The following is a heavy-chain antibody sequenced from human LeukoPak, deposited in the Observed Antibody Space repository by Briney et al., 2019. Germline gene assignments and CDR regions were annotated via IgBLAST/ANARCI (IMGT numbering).Heavy chain of an antibody. CDR1: GGSFGGYY. V-gene: IGHV4-34*01. CDR2: INHSGST. Sequence: SETLSLTCAVYGGSFGGYYWSWIRQPPGKGLEWIGEINHSGSTNYNPSLKSRVTISVDTSKNQFSLKLSSVTAADTAVYYCASSLGKAGAYFDYWGQGTLVTVSS. CDR3: ASSLGKAGAYFDY. J-gene: IGHJ4*02. D-gene: IGHD6-19*01.